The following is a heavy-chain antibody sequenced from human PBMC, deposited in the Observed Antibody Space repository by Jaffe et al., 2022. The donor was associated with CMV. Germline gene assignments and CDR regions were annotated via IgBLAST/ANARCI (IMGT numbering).Heavy chain of an antibody. CDR1: GFTFSSYG. J-gene: IGHJ6*02. CDR3: ARGGYSNPEYYYYGMDV. D-gene: IGHD4-4*01. V-gene: IGHV3-30*03. Sequence: QVQLVESGGGVVQPGRSLRLSCAASGFTFSSYGMHWVRQAPGKGLEWVAVISYDGSNKYYADSVKGRFTISRDNSKNTLYLQMNSLRAEDTAVYYCARGGYSNPEYYYYGMDVWGQGTTVTVSS. CDR2: ISYDGSNK.